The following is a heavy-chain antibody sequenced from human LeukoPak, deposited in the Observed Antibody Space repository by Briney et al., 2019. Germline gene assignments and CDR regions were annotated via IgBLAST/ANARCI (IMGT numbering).Heavy chain of an antibody. J-gene: IGHJ4*02. CDR3: AKGRGTTLTAAANC. V-gene: IGHV3-23*01. D-gene: IGHD4-17*01. CDR1: GLTLSNYS. CDR2: ISGSGGTT. Sequence: GGSLRLSCAASGLTLSNYSMSSARQARGKGVEWVSTISGSGGTTYYADSVKGRFTLSRDNSKNTLFLQCDSLRADDTAVYYCAKGRGTTLTAAANCWGQGPLLTVS.